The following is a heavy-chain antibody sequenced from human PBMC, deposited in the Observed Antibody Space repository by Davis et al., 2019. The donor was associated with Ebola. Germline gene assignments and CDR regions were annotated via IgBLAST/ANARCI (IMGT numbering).Heavy chain of an antibody. Sequence: AASVKVSCKASGYTFTSYAMHWVRQAPGQRLEWMGWINAGNGNTKYSQKFQGRVTITRDTSASTAYMELSSLRSEDTAVYYCARLGWLVPSVYYYYGMDVWGQGTTVTVSS. CDR3: ARLGWLVPSVYYYYGMDV. CDR1: GYTFTSYA. V-gene: IGHV1-3*01. CDR2: INAGNGNT. J-gene: IGHJ6*02. D-gene: IGHD6-19*01.